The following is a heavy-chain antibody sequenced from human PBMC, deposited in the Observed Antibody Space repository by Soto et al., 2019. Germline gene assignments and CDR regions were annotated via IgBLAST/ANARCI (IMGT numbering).Heavy chain of an antibody. D-gene: IGHD3-10*01. Sequence: ASVKVSCKASGYTFTSYGISWVRQAPGQGLEWMGWISTYNGNTKYAQKLQGRVTMTTDTSTSTAYMELRSLRSDDTAVFYCARELVRGVGSDYWGQGTLVTVSS. CDR1: GYTFTSYG. J-gene: IGHJ4*02. CDR3: ARELVRGVGSDY. CDR2: ISTYNGNT. V-gene: IGHV1-18*01.